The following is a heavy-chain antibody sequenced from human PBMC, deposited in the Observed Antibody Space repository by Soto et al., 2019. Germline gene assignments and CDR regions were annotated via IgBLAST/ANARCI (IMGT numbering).Heavy chain of an antibody. Sequence: ASVKVSCKASGYTFTGYYMHWVRQAPGQGLEWMGWINPNSGGTNYAQKFQGRVTMTRDTSISTAYMELSRLRSDDTAVYYCARGVGLLEWFSSGGFDPWGQGTLVTVSS. J-gene: IGHJ5*02. CDR1: GYTFTGYY. V-gene: IGHV1-2*02. D-gene: IGHD3-3*01. CDR2: INPNSGGT. CDR3: ARGVGLLEWFSSGGFDP.